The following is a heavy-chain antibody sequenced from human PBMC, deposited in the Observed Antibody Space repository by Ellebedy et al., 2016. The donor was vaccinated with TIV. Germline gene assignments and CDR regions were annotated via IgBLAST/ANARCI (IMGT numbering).Heavy chain of an antibody. V-gene: IGHV4-39*01. CDR3: SRLEYPDVDLNWYFDL. J-gene: IGHJ2*01. Sequence: GSLRLSCSVSGGSIRSSSYYWGWIRQPPGKGLEWIGNIYYSGNTYYNPTLKSRVTMSVDTSNNQCSLRLSSVTAADTAVYYCSRLEYPDVDLNWYFDLWGRGTLVTVSS. CDR1: GGSIRSSSYY. D-gene: IGHD1-1*01. CDR2: IYYSGNT.